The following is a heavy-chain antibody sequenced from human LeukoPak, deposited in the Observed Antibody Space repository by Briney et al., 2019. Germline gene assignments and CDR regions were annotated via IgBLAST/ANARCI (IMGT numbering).Heavy chain of an antibody. D-gene: IGHD2-2*02. CDR1: GYTFIDYY. J-gene: IGHJ5*02. CDR3: ARDVFAAYTTHHKFDP. V-gene: IGHV1-2*06. CDR2: MNPNTGGT. Sequence: ASVKVSCKASGYTFIDYYMHWVRQAPGQGLEWVGRMNPNTGGTNYAQKYQGRVTMTSDTSITTFYMELSNLESADTAIYYCARDVFAAYTTHHKFDPWGQGTLVTVSS.